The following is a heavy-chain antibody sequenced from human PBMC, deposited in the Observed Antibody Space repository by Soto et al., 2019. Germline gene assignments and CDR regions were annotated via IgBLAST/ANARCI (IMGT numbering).Heavy chain of an antibody. J-gene: IGHJ6*02. Sequence: PSETLSLTCTVSGGYISSYYWRWIRQPPGKGLEWIGYIYYSGSTNYNPSLKSRVTISVDTSKNQFSLKLSSVTAADTAVYYCARGGLDNYYVMDVWGQGTTVTVSS. CDR2: IYYSGST. CDR3: ARGGLDNYYVMDV. D-gene: IGHD3-16*01. V-gene: IGHV4-59*01. CDR1: GGYISSYY.